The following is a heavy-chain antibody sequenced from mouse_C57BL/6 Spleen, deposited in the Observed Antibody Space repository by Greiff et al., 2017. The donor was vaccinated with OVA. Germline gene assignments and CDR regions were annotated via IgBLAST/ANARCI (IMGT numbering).Heavy chain of an antibody. D-gene: IGHD1-1*01. J-gene: IGHJ1*03. CDR3: ARSGDYYGSSYGDFDV. V-gene: IGHV1-18*01. Sequence: VQLQQSGPELVKPGASVKIPCKASGYTFTDSNMDWVKQSHGKSLEWIGDINPNNGGTIYNQKFKGKATLTVDKSSSTAYMELRSLTSEDTAVYYCARSGDYYGSSYGDFDVWGTGTTVTVSS. CDR2: INPNNGGT. CDR1: GYTFTDSN.